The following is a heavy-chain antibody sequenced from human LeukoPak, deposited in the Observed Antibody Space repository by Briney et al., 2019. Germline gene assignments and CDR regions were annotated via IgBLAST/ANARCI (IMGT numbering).Heavy chain of an antibody. CDR2: ISGSGGST. CDR1: GFTFSSYS. D-gene: IGHD3-10*01. Sequence: GGSLRLSCAASGFTFSSYSMNWVRQAPGKGLEWVSGISGSGGSTYYADSVKGRFTISRDNSKNTLYLQMNSLRAEDTAVYYCAKAVDVSGSYGYFDYWGQGTLVTVSS. V-gene: IGHV3-23*01. J-gene: IGHJ4*02. CDR3: AKAVDVSGSYGYFDY.